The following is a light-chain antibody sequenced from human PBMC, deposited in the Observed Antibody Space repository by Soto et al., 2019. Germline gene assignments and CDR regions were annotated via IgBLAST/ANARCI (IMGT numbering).Light chain of an antibody. CDR2: GAS. V-gene: IGKV3-20*01. Sequence: EIVLTQSPGTLSLSPGDRATLSCRASQSVSSNFLTWYQQKPGQAPRPLIYGASSRATGIPDRFSGSGSGTDFTLTISRLEPEDVAVYYCQQYGSSIYTFGQGTKLEI. J-gene: IGKJ2*01. CDR1: QSVSSNF. CDR3: QQYGSSIYT.